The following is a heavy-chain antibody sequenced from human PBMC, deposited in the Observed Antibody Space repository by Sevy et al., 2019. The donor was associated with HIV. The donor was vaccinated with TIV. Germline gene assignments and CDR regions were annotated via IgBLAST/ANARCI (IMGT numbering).Heavy chain of an antibody. CDR2: ISSSSSYI. D-gene: IGHD3-16*01. J-gene: IGHJ5*02. Sequence: GGSLRLSCEASGLTFSSYRMNWVRQAPGKGLEWFSSISSSSSYIYYRDSVKGRFTISRVNAKISLYLQMNSLRAEVMAVYYSARGLGGFGFDPWGQGTLVTVSS. V-gene: IGHV3-21*01. CDR1: GLTFSSYR. CDR3: ARGLGGFGFDP.